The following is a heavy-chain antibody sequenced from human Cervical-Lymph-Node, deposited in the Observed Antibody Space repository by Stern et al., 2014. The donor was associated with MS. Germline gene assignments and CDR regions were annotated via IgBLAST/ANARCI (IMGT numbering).Heavy chain of an antibody. CDR3: AKDLGNRGAAALDY. Sequence: VQLVESGGGVVQPGRSLRLSCAASGFTFSSYGMHWVRQDPGKGLEWVAVISYDGSNKYYADSVKGRFTISRDNSKNTLYLQMNSLRAEDTAVYYCAKDLGNRGAAALDYWGQGTLVTVSS. CDR1: GFTFSSYG. J-gene: IGHJ4*02. D-gene: IGHD2-15*01. CDR2: ISYDGSNK. V-gene: IGHV3-30*18.